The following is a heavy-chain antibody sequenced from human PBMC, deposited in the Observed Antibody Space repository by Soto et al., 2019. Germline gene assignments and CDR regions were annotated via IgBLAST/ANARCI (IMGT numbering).Heavy chain of an antibody. V-gene: IGHV1-69*13. J-gene: IGHJ6*02. CDR2: TIPIFGTA. CDR3: AMGAPGSGMDYHYGMDV. Sequence: GASVKVSCKASGGTFSNFAISWVRQAPGQGLEWMGGTIPIFGTANYAQKFQGRVTITADESTSTAYMELSSLRSEDTAVYYCAMGAPGSGMDYHYGMDVWRQGTTVTVSS. CDR1: GGTFSNFA. D-gene: IGHD3-10*01.